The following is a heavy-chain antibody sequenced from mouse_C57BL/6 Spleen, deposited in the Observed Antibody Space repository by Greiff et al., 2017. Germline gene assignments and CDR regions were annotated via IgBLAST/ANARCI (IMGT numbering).Heavy chain of an antibody. CDR2: IHPNSGST. J-gene: IGHJ3*01. CDR3: ARQRWDDAY. Sequence: QVHVKQPGAELVKPGASVQLSCKASGYTFTSYWMHWVKQRPGQGLEWIGMIHPNSGSTNYNEKFKSKATLTVDKSSSTAYMQLSSLTSEDSAVYYCARQRWDDAYWGQGTLVTVSA. CDR1: GYTFTSYW. V-gene: IGHV1-64*01. D-gene: IGHD4-1*01.